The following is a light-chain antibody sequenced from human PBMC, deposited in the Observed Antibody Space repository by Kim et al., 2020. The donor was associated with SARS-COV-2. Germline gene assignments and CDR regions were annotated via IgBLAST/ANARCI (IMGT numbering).Light chain of an antibody. CDR2: VGTGGLVG. CDR3: GADHGSGSNFVYV. CDR1: SGYNDYK. J-gene: IGLJ1*01. Sequence: QPVLTQSPSASASLGASVTLTCTLSSGYNDYKVDLYQQRPGKGPRFVMRVGTGGLVGSKGEGIPDRFSVMGSGLNRSLTIKNIQEEDESDYHCGADHGSGSNFVYVFGPGTKVTVL. V-gene: IGLV9-49*01.